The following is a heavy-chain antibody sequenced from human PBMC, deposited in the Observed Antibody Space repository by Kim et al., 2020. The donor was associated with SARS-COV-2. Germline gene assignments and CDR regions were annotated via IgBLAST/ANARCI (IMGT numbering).Heavy chain of an antibody. D-gene: IGHD4-4*01. CDR3: ARELQFDTGYFDL. J-gene: IGHJ2*01. V-gene: IGHV3-48*03. Sequence: YADSVKGRFIISRDNINDSLYLQMNNLRAEDTAVYYCARELQFDTGYFDLWGRGTLVTVSS.